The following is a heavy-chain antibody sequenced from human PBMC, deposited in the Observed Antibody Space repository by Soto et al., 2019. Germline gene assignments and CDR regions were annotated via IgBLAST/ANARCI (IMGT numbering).Heavy chain of an antibody. CDR3: ARLPGAFYYDNSDYDFHDY. V-gene: IGHV3-35*01. D-gene: IGHD3-22*01. CDR1: GFTFSNRD. Sequence: GSLRLSCAASGFTFSNRDLNWVHQAPGKGLGWVSGVSWNGSRTHYADSVKGRFIISRDNSRNTLYLQTNSLRAEDTAVYYCARLPGAFYYDNSDYDFHDYWGQGTMVTVSS. CDR2: VSWNGSRT. J-gene: IGHJ4*02.